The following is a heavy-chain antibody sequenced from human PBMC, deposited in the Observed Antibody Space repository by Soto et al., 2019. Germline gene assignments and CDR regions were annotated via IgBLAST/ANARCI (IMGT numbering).Heavy chain of an antibody. V-gene: IGHV3-48*02. Sequence: EVQLVESGGGLVQPGGSLRLTCAASGFPFSIYSMNWVRQAPGKGLEWSSYITSDTNTIKYADSEKGRFTISRDNAKNLVYLQMNSLRDEDTAVYFCARSVEGHFDYWGQGTVVTVSS. CDR3: ARSVEGHFDY. CDR1: GFPFSIYS. CDR2: ITSDTNTI. J-gene: IGHJ4*02. D-gene: IGHD6-19*01.